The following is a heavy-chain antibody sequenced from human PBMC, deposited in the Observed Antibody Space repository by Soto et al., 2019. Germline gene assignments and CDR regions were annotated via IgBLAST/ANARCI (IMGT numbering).Heavy chain of an antibody. CDR3: AKDRTWLGYDSPLFDY. CDR2: ISYDGSNK. Sequence: QVQLVESGGGVVQPGRSLRLSCAASGFTFSSYGMHWVRQAPGKGLEWVAVISYDGSNKYYADSVKGRFTISRDNSKNPLYLEMNSLRAEDTAVYYSAKDRTWLGYDSPLFDYWGQGTLVTVSS. CDR1: GFTFSSYG. D-gene: IGHD3-22*01. J-gene: IGHJ4*02. V-gene: IGHV3-30*18.